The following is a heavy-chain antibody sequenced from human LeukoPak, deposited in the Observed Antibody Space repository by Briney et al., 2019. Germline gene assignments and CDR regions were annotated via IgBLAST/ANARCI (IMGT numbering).Heavy chain of an antibody. CDR2: IFSRSESI. CDR1: GFTFGAYT. V-gene: IGHV3-21*01. J-gene: IGHJ4*02. Sequence: GGSLRLSCAASGFTFGAYTINWVRQAPGKGLEWVSCIFSRSESILYADSVKGRFTISRDNAKNSLYLQMDSLRVEDTAVYYCAKLHNLNSDYWGQGTLVTVSS. CDR3: AKLHNLNSDY. D-gene: IGHD1-14*01.